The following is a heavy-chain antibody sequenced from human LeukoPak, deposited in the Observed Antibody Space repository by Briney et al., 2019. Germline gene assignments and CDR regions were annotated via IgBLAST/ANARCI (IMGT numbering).Heavy chain of an antibody. CDR2: TYYRSKWYN. D-gene: IGHD3-16*01. CDR3: ARGGGALTDY. V-gene: IGHV6-1*01. J-gene: IGHJ4*02. CDR1: GDSVSSNSTA. Sequence: SQTLSLTCAISGDSVSSNSTAWNWIRQSPSRGLEWLGRTYYRSKWYNDYAVSVKSRISITPDTSKNQFALQLNSVTPEDTAVYYCARGGGALTDYWGQGTLVTVSS.